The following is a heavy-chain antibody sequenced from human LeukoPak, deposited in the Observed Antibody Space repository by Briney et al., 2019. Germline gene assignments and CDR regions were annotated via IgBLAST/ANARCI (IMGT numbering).Heavy chain of an antibody. CDR2: IYYSGST. J-gene: IGHJ2*01. V-gene: IGHV4-39*07. Sequence: SETLSLTCTVSGGSISSSSYYWGWIRQPPGKGLEWIGSIYYSGSTYYNPSLKSRVTISVDPSKNQFSLKLSSVTAADTAVYYCARAPSVVVVAARYFDLWGRGTLVTVSS. CDR1: GGSISSSSYY. CDR3: ARAPSVVVVAARYFDL. D-gene: IGHD2-15*01.